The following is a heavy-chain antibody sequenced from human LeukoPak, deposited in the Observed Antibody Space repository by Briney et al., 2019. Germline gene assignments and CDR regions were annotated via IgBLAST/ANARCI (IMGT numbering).Heavy chain of an antibody. CDR3: AKDLGPFDP. Sequence: GGSLLLSCAASGFTFSSYAMGGGRPAPGKGRGGVSAISGSGGSTYYADSVKGRFTISRDNSKNTLYLQMNSLRAEDTAVYYCAKDLGPFDPWGQGTLVTVSS. CDR2: ISGSGGST. CDR1: GFTFSSYA. J-gene: IGHJ5*02. V-gene: IGHV3-23*01.